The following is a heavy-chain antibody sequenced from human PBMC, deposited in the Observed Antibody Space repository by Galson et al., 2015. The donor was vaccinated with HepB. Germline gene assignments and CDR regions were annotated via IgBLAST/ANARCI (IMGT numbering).Heavy chain of an antibody. Sequence: SVKVSCKVSGYTLTELSMHWVRQVPGKGLEWMGGFDPEDYETIYTQKFQGRVTMTRDTSISTAYMELSRLRSDDTAVYYCASTPYCSSTSCLNWYFDLWGRGTLVTVSS. CDR1: GYTLTELS. CDR3: ASTPYCSSTSCLNWYFDL. J-gene: IGHJ2*01. D-gene: IGHD2-2*01. CDR2: FDPEDYET. V-gene: IGHV1-24*01.